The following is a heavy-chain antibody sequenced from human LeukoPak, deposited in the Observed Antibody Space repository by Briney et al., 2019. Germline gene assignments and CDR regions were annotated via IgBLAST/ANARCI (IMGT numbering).Heavy chain of an antibody. V-gene: IGHV1-2*02. CDR1: GYTFTGYY. CDR2: INPNSGGT. Sequence: ASVKVSCKASGYTFTGYYMHWVRQAPGQGLEWMGWINPNSGGTNYAQKFQGRVTMTRETSISTAYMGLSRLRSDDTAVYYCSRDLYDYVCGSYRYPANYWGQGTLVTVSS. CDR3: SRDLYDYVCGSYRYPANY. J-gene: IGHJ4*02. D-gene: IGHD3-16*02.